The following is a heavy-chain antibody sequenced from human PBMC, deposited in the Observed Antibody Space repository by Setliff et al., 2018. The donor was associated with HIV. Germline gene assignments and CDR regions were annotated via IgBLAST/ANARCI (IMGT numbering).Heavy chain of an antibody. D-gene: IGHD7-27*01. CDR3: ARGTLGRHFFDY. CDR2: ISPKTGAT. Sequence: ASVKVSCKASGYSFTDYYVEWVRHAPGQGLEWMGWISPKTGATKYAEKFQGRVTMTSDTSTSTADMELFRLTFDDTAMYYCARGTLGRHFFDYWGLGTLVTVSS. V-gene: IGHV1-2*02. CDR1: GYSFTDYY. J-gene: IGHJ4*02.